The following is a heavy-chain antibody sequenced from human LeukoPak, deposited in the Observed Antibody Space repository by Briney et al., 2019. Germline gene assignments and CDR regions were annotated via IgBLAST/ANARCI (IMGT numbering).Heavy chain of an antibody. CDR2: IYYSGST. Sequence: SETLSLTCTVSGGSISSGDYYWSWIRQPPGKGLEWIGYIYYSGSTYYNPSLKSQVTISVDTSKNQFSLKLSSVTAADTAVYYCARALGGYYYMDVWGKGTTVTVSS. CDR1: GGSISSGDYY. V-gene: IGHV4-30-4*08. J-gene: IGHJ6*03. D-gene: IGHD3-16*01. CDR3: ARALGGYYYMDV.